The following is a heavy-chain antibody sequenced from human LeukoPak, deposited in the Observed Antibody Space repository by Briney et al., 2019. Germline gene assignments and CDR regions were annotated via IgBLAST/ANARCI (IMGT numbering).Heavy chain of an antibody. V-gene: IGHV3-74*01. CDR1: GFTFSSYL. CDR3: ARGSTQYSSGWYGLDY. J-gene: IGHJ4*02. Sequence: GGSLRLSCAASGFTFSSYLMHWVRQAPGKGLVWVSRVNSDGRSTNYADSVKGRFTIFRDNAKNTLYLQMNSLRAEDTAVYYCARGSTQYSSGWYGLDYWGQGTLVTVSS. CDR2: VNSDGRST. D-gene: IGHD6-19*01.